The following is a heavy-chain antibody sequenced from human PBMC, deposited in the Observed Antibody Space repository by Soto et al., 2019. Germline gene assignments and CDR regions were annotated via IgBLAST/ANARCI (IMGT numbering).Heavy chain of an antibody. CDR1: GFTFNNYS. Sequence: EVQLVESGGGLVQPGGSLRLSFAASGFTFNNYSMNWVRQAPGKGLEWVSYISSSTSIIYYADSVKGRFTISRDNAKNSLYLQMNSLRPEDTAVYYCAKIPLSGYYYFDYWGQGTLVTVSS. CDR2: ISSSTSII. J-gene: IGHJ4*02. CDR3: AKIPLSGYYYFDY. D-gene: IGHD3-22*01. V-gene: IGHV3-48*01.